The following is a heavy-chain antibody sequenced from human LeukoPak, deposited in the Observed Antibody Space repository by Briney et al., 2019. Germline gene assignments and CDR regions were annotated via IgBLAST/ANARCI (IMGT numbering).Heavy chain of an antibody. CDR3: ARANPGTVVVPAAMGY. J-gene: IGHJ4*02. D-gene: IGHD2-2*01. CDR1: GYTFTSYD. V-gene: IGHV1-8*01. Sequence: ASVKVSCKASGYTFTSYDINWVRQATGQGLEWMGWMNPKSGNTGPAQKFQGRVTMTRDTSISTAYMELSRLRSDDTAVYYCARANPGTVVVPAAMGYWGRGTLVTVSS. CDR2: MNPKSGNT.